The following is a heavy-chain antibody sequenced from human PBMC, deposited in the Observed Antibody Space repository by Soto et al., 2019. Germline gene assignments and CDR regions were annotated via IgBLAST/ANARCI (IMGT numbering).Heavy chain of an antibody. Sequence: EVQLVESGGGLVKPGGSLRLSCAASGFTFSSYSMNWVRQAPGKGLEWVSSISSSSSYIYYADSVKGRFTISRDNAKNSLYMKMNSLRAEDTAVYYCARDPTRGEDAFDIWGQGTMVTVSS. J-gene: IGHJ3*02. V-gene: IGHV3-21*01. D-gene: IGHD3-10*01. CDR3: ARDPTRGEDAFDI. CDR2: ISSSSSYI. CDR1: GFTFSSYS.